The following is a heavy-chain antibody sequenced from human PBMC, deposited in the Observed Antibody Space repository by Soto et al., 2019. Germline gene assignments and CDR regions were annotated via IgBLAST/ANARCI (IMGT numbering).Heavy chain of an antibody. J-gene: IGHJ5*02. CDR3: ARVRRYSSSWHRPTNWFDP. Sequence: PSETLSLTCAVYGGSFSGYYWSWIRQPPGKGLEWIGEINHSGSTNYNPSLKSRVTISVDTSKNQFSLKLSSVTAADTAVYYCARVRRYSSSWHRPTNWFDPWGQGTLVIVSS. CDR1: GGSFSGYY. V-gene: IGHV4-34*01. CDR2: INHSGST. D-gene: IGHD6-13*01.